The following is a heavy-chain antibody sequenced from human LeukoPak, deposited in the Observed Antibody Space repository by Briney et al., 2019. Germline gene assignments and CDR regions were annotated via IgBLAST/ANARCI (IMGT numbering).Heavy chain of an antibody. Sequence: PGGSLRLSCAASGFAFSSYWMHWVRQAPGKGLVWVSRINGGGSSPNYADSVKGRFTISRDNAKNTLYLQMNSLRGEDTAVYYCARGPSSNWGDFDYWGQGTLVIASS. D-gene: IGHD7-27*01. J-gene: IGHJ4*02. CDR2: INGGGSSP. CDR3: ARGPSSNWGDFDY. V-gene: IGHV3-74*01. CDR1: GFAFSSYW.